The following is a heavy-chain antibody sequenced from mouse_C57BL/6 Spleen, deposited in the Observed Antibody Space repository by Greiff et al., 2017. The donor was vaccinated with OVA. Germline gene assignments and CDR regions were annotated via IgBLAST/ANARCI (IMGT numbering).Heavy chain of an antibody. Sequence: QVQLQQPGAELVKPGASVKMSCKASGYTFTSYWITWVKQRPGQGLEWIGDIYPGSGSTNYNEKFKSKATLTVDPSSSTAYMQLSSLPSEDSAVYYCARYRIRNWDYFDYWGQGTTRTVSS. D-gene: IGHD4-1*01. J-gene: IGHJ2*01. CDR3: ARYRIRNWDYFDY. V-gene: IGHV1-55*01. CDR1: GYTFTSYW. CDR2: IYPGSGST.